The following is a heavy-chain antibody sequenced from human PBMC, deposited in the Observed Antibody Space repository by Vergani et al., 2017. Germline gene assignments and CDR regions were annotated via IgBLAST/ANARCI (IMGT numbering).Heavy chain of an antibody. V-gene: IGHV1-69*06. J-gene: IGHJ6*03. CDR2: IIPIFGTA. D-gene: IGHD3-10*01. CDR3: ARESFYYGSGVGPPAYYYYYMDV. CDR1: GGTFSSYA. Sequence: QVQLVQSGAEVKKPGSSVKVSCKASGGTFSSYAISWVRQAPGQGLEWMGGIIPIFGTANYAQKFQGRVTITADKSTSTAYMELSSLRSEDTAVYYCARESFYYGSGVGPPAYYYYYMDVWGKGTTVTVSS.